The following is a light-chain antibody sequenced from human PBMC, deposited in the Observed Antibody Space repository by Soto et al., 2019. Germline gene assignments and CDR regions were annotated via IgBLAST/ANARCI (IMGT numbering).Light chain of an antibody. V-gene: IGKV1-5*03. CDR2: KAS. CDR1: QSISSW. Sequence: DIQMTQSPSTLSASVGDRVTITCRASQSISSWLAWYQQKPGKAPKLLIYKASSLETGVPSRFSGSGSGTEFTLTISSLQPDDFATYYCHQYTRYYTFGQGTKLEIK. J-gene: IGKJ2*01. CDR3: HQYTRYYT.